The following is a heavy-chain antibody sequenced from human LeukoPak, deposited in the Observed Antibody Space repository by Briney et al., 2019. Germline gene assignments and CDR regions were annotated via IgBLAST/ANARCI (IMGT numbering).Heavy chain of an antibody. CDR2: INPNSGGT. CDR3: ARGSSYGVSMGY. Sequence: AAVKVSCKASGYTFTGYYMHWVRQAPVQGLEWMGWINPNSGGTNYAQKFQGRVTMTWDTSISTAYMELSSLRSDDTAVYYCARGSSYGVSMGYWGQGTLVTVSS. V-gene: IGHV1-2*02. CDR1: GYTFTGYY. J-gene: IGHJ4*02. D-gene: IGHD3-16*01.